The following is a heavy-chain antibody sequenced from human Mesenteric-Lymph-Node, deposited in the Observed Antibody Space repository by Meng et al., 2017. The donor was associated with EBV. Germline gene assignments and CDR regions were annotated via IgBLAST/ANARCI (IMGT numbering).Heavy chain of an antibody. J-gene: IGHJ5*02. CDR1: GGSFSGYS. Sequence: AQLNQVGAGLLKPSETLSLTCVIYGGSFSGYSWNWIRQAPGKGLEWIGKIHHSETADYNPSLEDRVIISADTSKNQFSLKLTSVTAADTAVYYCARQGYCRTTTCSTWFDPWGQGTLVTVSS. CDR3: ARQGYCRTTTCSTWFDP. CDR2: IHHSETA. V-gene: IGHV4-34*01. D-gene: IGHD2-2*01.